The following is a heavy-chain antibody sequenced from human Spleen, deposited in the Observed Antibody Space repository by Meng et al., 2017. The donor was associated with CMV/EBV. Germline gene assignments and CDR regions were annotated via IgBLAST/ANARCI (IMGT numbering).Heavy chain of an antibody. CDR3: ARVVPSTTGFDI. Sequence: GTLRLSCAASGFTFSDYYMSWIRQAPGKGLEWVSYISSSGSTIYYADSVKGRFTISRDNAKNSLYLQMNSLRAEDTAVYYCARVVPSTTGFDIWGQGTMVTVSS. V-gene: IGHV3-11*01. CDR1: GFTFSDYY. D-gene: IGHD1-1*01. J-gene: IGHJ3*02. CDR2: ISSSGSTI.